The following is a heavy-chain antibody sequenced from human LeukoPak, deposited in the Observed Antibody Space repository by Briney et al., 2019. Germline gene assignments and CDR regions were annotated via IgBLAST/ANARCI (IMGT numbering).Heavy chain of an antibody. Sequence: GGSLRLSCAASGFTFSSYSMNWVRQAPGKGLEWVSVISGSGGSTYYADSVKGRFTISRDNSKNTLFLQMNSLRTEGTAVYYCAKSYSSGWIYYFDSWGQGTLVTVSS. J-gene: IGHJ4*02. D-gene: IGHD6-19*01. CDR1: GFTFSSYS. CDR3: AKSYSSGWIYYFDS. V-gene: IGHV3-23*01. CDR2: ISGSGGST.